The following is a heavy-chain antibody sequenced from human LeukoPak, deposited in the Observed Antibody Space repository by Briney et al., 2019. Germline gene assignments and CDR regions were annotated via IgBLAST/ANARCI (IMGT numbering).Heavy chain of an antibody. V-gene: IGHV3-53*01. CDR2: IYSGGST. CDR3: ARDLFLWYFDL. D-gene: IGHD2-21*01. Sequence: PGGSLRLSCAASGFTVSSNYMSWVRQAPGKGLEWVSVIYSGGSTYYTDSVKGRSTISRDNSKNTLYLQINSLRADDTAVYYCARDLFLWYFDLWGRGTLVTVSS. J-gene: IGHJ2*01. CDR1: GFTVSSNY.